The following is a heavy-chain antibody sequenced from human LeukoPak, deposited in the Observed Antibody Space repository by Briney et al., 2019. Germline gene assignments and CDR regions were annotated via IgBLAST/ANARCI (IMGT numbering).Heavy chain of an antibody. J-gene: IGHJ4*02. D-gene: IGHD5-12*01. CDR2: IYYSGTT. V-gene: IGHV4-59*01. Sequence: PSETLSLTCTVSGGSISSYYWNWIRQPPGKGLEWIGNIYYSGTTDYHPSLKSRVTISVDTSKNQFSLRLSSVTAADTAVYYCARGSIVATRFDYWGQGTLVTVSS. CDR1: GGSISSYY. CDR3: ARGSIVATRFDY.